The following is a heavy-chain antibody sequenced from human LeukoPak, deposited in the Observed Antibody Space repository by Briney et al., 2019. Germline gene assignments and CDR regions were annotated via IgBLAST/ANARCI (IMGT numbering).Heavy chain of an antibody. CDR3: ARGIGIVGAFDY. V-gene: IGHV4-39*01. CDR2: IYYSGST. J-gene: IGHJ4*02. Sequence: SETLSLTCTVSGGSLSSSSYYWGWNRQPPGKGLEWIGSIYYSGSTYYNPSLKSRVTISVDTSKNQFSLKRSSVTAADTAVYYCARGIGIVGAFDYWGQGTLVTVSS. D-gene: IGHD1-26*01. CDR1: GGSLSSSSYY.